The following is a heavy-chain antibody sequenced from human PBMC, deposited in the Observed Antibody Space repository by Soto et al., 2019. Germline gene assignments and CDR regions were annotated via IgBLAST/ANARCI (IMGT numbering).Heavy chain of an antibody. Sequence: SETLSLTCAVSGGSISSGGYSWSWIRQPPGKGLEWIGYIYHSGSTYYNPSLKSRVTISVDRSKNQFSLKLSSVTAADTAVYYCARSQTPVTSYDYWGHGSLVIVSS. V-gene: IGHV4-30-2*01. CDR1: GGSISSGGYS. D-gene: IGHD4-17*01. CDR3: ARSQTPVTSYDY. CDR2: IYHSGST. J-gene: IGHJ4*01.